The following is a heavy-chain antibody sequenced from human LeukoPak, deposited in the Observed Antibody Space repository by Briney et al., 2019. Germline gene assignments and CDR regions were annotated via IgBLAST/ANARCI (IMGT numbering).Heavy chain of an antibody. CDR2: IHHSGNI. D-gene: IGHD4-17*01. CDR3: ARGPDYAKVGY. CDR1: GESISSNRYY. J-gene: IGHJ4*02. V-gene: IGHV4-39*07. Sequence: SETLSLTCTVSGESISSNRYYWTWIRQPPGKGLEWIGNIHHSGNIYYGPSLKSRVSISVDTSKNQFSLRVTSVTAADTAVYYCARGPDYAKVGYWGQGTLVTVSS.